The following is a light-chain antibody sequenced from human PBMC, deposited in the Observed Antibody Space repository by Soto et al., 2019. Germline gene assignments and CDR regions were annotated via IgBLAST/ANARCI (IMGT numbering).Light chain of an antibody. CDR3: QQYRDNWT. CDR2: EAS. CDR1: QSISSW. Sequence: DIQMTQSPSTLSASVGDRVTITCRASQSISSWLAWYQQKPGTAPKLLIYEASTLQSGDPSRFSGSGSGTEFTLTISSLQPDDSATYYCQQYRDNWTFGQGTKVEIK. V-gene: IGKV1-5*03. J-gene: IGKJ1*01.